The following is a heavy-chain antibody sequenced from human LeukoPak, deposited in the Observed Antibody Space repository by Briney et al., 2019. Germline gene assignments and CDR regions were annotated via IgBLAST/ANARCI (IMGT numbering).Heavy chain of an antibody. CDR2: ISAYNGNT. V-gene: IGHV1-18*01. CDR1: GYTFTSYG. Sequence: GASVKVSCKASGYTFTSYGISWVRQAPGQGLEWMGWISAYNGNTNYAQKLQGRVTMTTDTSTSTAYMELRSLRSDDTAVYYCARDHDSSGYYYNWFDPWGQGTLVTVSS. J-gene: IGHJ5*02. CDR3: ARDHDSSGYYYNWFDP. D-gene: IGHD3-22*01.